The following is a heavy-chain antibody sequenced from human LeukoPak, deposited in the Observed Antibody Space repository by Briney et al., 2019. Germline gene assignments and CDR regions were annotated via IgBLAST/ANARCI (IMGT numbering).Heavy chain of an antibody. J-gene: IGHJ4*02. CDR3: ARICDYVWGSYRPYYFDY. V-gene: IGHV2-70*11. D-gene: IGHD3-16*02. CDR1: GFSLSTSGMC. Sequence: SGPALVKPTQTLTLTCTFSGFSLSTSGMCVSWIRQPPGKALEGLARIDWDDDKYYSTSLKTRLTISKDTSKNQVVLTMTNMDPVDTATYYCARICDYVWGSYRPYYFDYWGQGTLVTVSS. CDR2: IDWDDDK.